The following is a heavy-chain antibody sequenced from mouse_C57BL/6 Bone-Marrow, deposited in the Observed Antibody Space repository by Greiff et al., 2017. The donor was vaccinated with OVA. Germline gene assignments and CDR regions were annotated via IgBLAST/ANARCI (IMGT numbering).Heavy chain of an antibody. CDR3: ARDDGYYLFDY. CDR1: GYTFTSYW. V-gene: IGHV1-69*01. D-gene: IGHD2-3*01. Sequence: VQLQQSGAELVMPGASVKLSCKASGYTFTSYWMHWVKQRPGQGLEWIGEIDPSDSYTNYNQKFKGKSTLTVDKSSSTAYMQLSSLTSEDSAVYYCARDDGYYLFDYWGQGTTLTVSS. J-gene: IGHJ2*01. CDR2: IDPSDSYT.